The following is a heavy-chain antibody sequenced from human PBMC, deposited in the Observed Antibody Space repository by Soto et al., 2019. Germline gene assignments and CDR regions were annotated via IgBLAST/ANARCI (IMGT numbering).Heavy chain of an antibody. CDR3: ARGVYAKGRGVIITPYYYMDV. J-gene: IGHJ6*03. V-gene: IGHV3-74*01. CDR2: INSDGSST. D-gene: IGHD3-10*01. Sequence: GGSLRLSCAASGFTFSSYWMHWVRQAPGKGLVWVSRINSDGSSTSYADSVKGRFTISRDNAKNTLYLQMNSLRAEDTAVYYCARGVYAKGRGVIITPYYYMDVWGKGTTVTVSS. CDR1: GFTFSSYW.